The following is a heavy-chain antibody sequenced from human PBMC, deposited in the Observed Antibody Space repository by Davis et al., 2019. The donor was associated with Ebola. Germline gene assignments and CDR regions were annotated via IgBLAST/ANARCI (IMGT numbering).Heavy chain of an antibody. V-gene: IGHV3-9*01. CDR3: AKTYTIFGVVLNWYFDL. D-gene: IGHD3-3*01. Sequence: PGGSLRLSCVASGFSFDDYAMHWVRQTPGKGLEWVSGISWDSGSIGYADSVRGRFTISRDNSKNTLYLQMNSLRAEDTAVYYCAKTYTIFGVVLNWYFDLWGRGTLVTVSS. CDR1: GFSFDDYA. J-gene: IGHJ2*01. CDR2: ISWDSGSI.